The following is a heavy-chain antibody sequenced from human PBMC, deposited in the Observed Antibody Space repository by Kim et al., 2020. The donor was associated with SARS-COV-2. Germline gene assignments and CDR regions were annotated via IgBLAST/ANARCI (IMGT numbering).Heavy chain of an antibody. J-gene: IGHJ4*02. CDR3: AKDSRPNDY. CDR2: GGKT. Sequence: GGKTYYVTSVKGRFTISRDNAKNTLYLQMNSLGAEDTAVYYCAKDSRPNDYWGQGTLVTVSS. V-gene: IGHV3-23*01.